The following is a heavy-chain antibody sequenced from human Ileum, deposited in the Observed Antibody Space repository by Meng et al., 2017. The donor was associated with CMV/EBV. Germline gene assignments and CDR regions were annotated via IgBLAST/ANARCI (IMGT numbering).Heavy chain of an antibody. CDR1: GFTFNTYY. Sequence: ASVKVSCKASGFTFNTYYMHWVRQAPGQPLEWLAVIDPSGHKTIYAQMLQGRFITTRDTSTSTLYMELSGLKPEDTALYYCARVYTYSSGRQFDSWGQGTRVTVSS. CDR3: ARVYTYSSGRQFDS. J-gene: IGHJ4*02. CDR2: IDPSGHKT. D-gene: IGHD3-10*01. V-gene: IGHV1-46*02.